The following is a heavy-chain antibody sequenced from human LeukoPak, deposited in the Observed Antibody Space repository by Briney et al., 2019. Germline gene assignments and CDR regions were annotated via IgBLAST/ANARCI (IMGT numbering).Heavy chain of an antibody. V-gene: IGHV4-34*01. CDR2: ITHSGIT. CDR3: AVGGYDTTGYRVGMNY. J-gene: IGHJ4*02. D-gene: IGHD3-22*01. Sequence: SETLSLTRAVYGGSFSDYYWTWIRQPPGKGLEWIGEITHSGITNYNPYLKSRVTISGDTSKKQFSLTLSSVTAADTAVYYCAVGGYDTTGYRVGMNYWGQGTLVTVSS. CDR1: GGSFSDYY.